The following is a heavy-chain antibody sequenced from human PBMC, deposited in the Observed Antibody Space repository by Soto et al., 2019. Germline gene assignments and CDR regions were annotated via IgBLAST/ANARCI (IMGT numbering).Heavy chain of an antibody. Sequence: ASETLSLTCTVSGGSISSSSYYWGWIRQPPGKGLEWIGSIYYSGSTYYNPSLKSRVTISVDTSKNQFSLKLSSVTAADTAVYYCARHDRSSGQDEYGDYVDYYYYYMDVWGKVTTVTVSS. CDR1: GGSISSSSYY. V-gene: IGHV4-39*01. J-gene: IGHJ6*03. CDR3: ARHDRSSGQDEYGDYVDYYYYYMDV. CDR2: IYYSGST. D-gene: IGHD4-17*01.